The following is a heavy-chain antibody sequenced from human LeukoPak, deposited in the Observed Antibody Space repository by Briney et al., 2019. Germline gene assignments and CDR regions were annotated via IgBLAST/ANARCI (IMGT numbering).Heavy chain of an antibody. CDR3: AKDLVSRVATTYYFDY. CDR2: ISGSGGST. Sequence: PGGSLRLSCAASGFTFSSYATSWVRQAPGKRLEWVSAISGSGGSTYYADSVKGRFTISRDNSKNTLYLQMKSLRAEDTAVYYCAKDLVSRVATTYYFDYWGQGTLVTVSS. D-gene: IGHD5-12*01. V-gene: IGHV3-23*01. J-gene: IGHJ4*02. CDR1: GFTFSSYA.